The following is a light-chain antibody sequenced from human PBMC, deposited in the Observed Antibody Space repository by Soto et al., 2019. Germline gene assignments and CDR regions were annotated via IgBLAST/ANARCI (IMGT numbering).Light chain of an antibody. CDR3: QQYSSTPWT. CDR1: QSVLYSSNNKNY. Sequence: DMVMTQSPDALAVSLGERATFNCKSSQSVLYSSNNKNYLAWYQQKPGQPPKLLIYWASTRESGVPDRFSGSGSGTDFTLTISSLQAEDVAVYYCQQYSSTPWTFGQGTKVDI. J-gene: IGKJ1*01. V-gene: IGKV4-1*01. CDR2: WAS.